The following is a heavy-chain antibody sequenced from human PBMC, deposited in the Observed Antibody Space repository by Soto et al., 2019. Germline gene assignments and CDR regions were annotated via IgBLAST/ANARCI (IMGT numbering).Heavy chain of an antibody. CDR2: INHSGST. V-gene: IGHV4-34*01. Sequence: QVQLQQWGAGLLKPSETLSLTCAVYGGSFSGYYWSWIRQPPGKGLEWIGEINHSGSTNYNPSLKSRVTISVDTSKNQCSLKLSSVTAADTAVYYCARGRAQIVVVPAAIEPYGMDVWGQGTTVTVSS. D-gene: IGHD2-2*02. CDR1: GGSFSGYY. CDR3: ARGRAQIVVVPAAIEPYGMDV. J-gene: IGHJ6*02.